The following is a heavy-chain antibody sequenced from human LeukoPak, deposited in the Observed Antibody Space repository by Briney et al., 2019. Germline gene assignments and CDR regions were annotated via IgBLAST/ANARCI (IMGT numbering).Heavy chain of an antibody. CDR2: IYYSGST. Sequence: SETLSLTCTVSGGSISSYYWSWIRQPPGKGMERVGYIYYSGSTNYNPSLKSRVTISVDTSKNQFSLKLSSVTAADTAVYYCARHSSGSWYRSNWFDPWGQGTLVTVSS. CDR3: ARHSSGSWYRSNWFDP. J-gene: IGHJ5*02. CDR1: GGSISSYY. V-gene: IGHV4-59*08. D-gene: IGHD6-13*01.